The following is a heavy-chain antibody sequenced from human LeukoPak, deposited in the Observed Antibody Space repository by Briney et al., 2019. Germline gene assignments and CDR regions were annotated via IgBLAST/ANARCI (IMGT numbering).Heavy chain of an antibody. Sequence: GESLQISCQGSGYSFTSYWIGWVRQMPGKGLEWMGIIYPGDSDTRYSPSFQGQVTISADKSISTAYLQWSSLKASDTAMYYCARLKDDSLYYYGMDVWGQGTTVTVSS. V-gene: IGHV5-51*01. CDR1: GYSFTSYW. J-gene: IGHJ6*02. CDR3: ARLKDDSLYYYGMDV. CDR2: IYPGDSDT. D-gene: IGHD3-3*01.